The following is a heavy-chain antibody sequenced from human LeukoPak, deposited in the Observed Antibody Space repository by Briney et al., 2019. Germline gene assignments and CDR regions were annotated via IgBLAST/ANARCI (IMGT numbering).Heavy chain of an antibody. CDR3: ARGKSKFDY. J-gene: IGHJ4*02. CDR1: GGSISRGDYY. V-gene: IGHV4-30-4*01. CDR2: IYYSGST. Sequence: SETLSLTCTVSGGSISRGDYYWSWIRQPPGNGLEWIGYIYYSGSTDYSPSLKSRVTISVDTSKNQFSLKLRSVTAADTAVYYCARGKSKFDYWGQGTLVTVSS.